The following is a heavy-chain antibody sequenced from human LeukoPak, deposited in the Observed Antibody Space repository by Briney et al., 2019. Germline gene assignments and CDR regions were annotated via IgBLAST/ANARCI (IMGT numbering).Heavy chain of an antibody. Sequence: PGGALRLSCAASGFTFSSSWMHWGPQAPGKGLGVVSRITRDGSSTTYADSVKGRFTTSRDHAKNTLYLQMDSLRDADTAVYYCARDPGYESWSPFWGGMDVWGNGTTVIVSS. D-gene: IGHD3-16*01. CDR3: ARDPGYESWSPFWGGMDV. CDR2: ITRDGSST. J-gene: IGHJ6*04. CDR1: GFTFSSSW. V-gene: IGHV3-74*01.